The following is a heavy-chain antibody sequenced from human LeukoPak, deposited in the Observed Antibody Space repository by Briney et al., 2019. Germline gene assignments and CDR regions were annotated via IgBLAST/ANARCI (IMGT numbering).Heavy chain of an antibody. D-gene: IGHD6-19*01. J-gene: IGHJ4*02. CDR2: IKSKTDGGTT. V-gene: IGHV3-15*01. Sequence: GPLRPPFAASGFTFSNAWMSWGRQAPGKGLEWVGRIKSKTDGGTTDYAAPVKGRFTISRDDSKNTLYLQMNSLKTEDTAEYYCTSSIAVAGTHYFDYWGQGTLVTVSS. CDR3: TSSIAVAGTHYFDY. CDR1: GFTFSNAW.